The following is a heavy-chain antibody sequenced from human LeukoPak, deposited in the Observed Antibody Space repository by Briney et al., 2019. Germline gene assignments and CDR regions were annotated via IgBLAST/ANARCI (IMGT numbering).Heavy chain of an antibody. D-gene: IGHD1-26*01. Sequence: GGSLRLSCAASGFTFSDYYMSWIRQAPGKGLEWVSYISSSGSTIYYADSVKGRFTISGDNAKNSLYLQMNSLRAEDTAVYYCARGFIVGAYYFDYWGRGTLVTVSS. V-gene: IGHV3-11*04. J-gene: IGHJ4*02. CDR2: ISSSGSTI. CDR3: ARGFIVGAYYFDY. CDR1: GFTFSDYY.